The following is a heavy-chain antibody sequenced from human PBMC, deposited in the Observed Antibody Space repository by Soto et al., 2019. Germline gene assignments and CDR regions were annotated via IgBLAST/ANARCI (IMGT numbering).Heavy chain of an antibody. CDR2: ISYDGSNK. CDR1: GFTFSSYA. V-gene: IGHV3-30-3*01. J-gene: IGHJ6*02. CDR3: ARDYDILTPYPGAYYGMDV. Sequence: GGSLRLSCAASGFTFSSYAMHWVRQAPGKGLEWVAVISYDGSNKYYADSVKGRFTISRDNSKNTLYLQMNSLRAEDTAVYYCARDYDILTPYPGAYYGMDVWGQGTTVTVSS. D-gene: IGHD3-9*01.